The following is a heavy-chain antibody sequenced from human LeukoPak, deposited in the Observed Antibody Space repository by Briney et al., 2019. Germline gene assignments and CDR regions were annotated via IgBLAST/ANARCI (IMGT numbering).Heavy chain of an antibody. Sequence: KAGGSLRLSCAASGFTFSSYSMNWVRQAPGKGLEWVSSISSSSSYIYYADSVKGRFTISRDNAKNSLYLQMNSLRAEDTAVYYCALLRDQSQWGGLDYWGQGTLVTVSS. CDR1: GFTFSSYS. CDR3: ALLRDQSQWGGLDY. J-gene: IGHJ4*02. V-gene: IGHV3-21*01. D-gene: IGHD1-26*01. CDR2: ISSSSSYI.